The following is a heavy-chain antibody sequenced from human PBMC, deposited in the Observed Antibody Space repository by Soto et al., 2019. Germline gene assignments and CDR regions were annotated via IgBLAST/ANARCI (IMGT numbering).Heavy chain of an antibody. CDR2: IYYSGST. D-gene: IGHD5-12*01. J-gene: IGHJ4*02. CDR1: GGSISSGDYY. CDR3: ARDGYSGYDDDY. Sequence: SETLSLNCTVSGGSISSGDYYWSWIRQPPGKGLEWIGYIYYSGSTYYNPSLKSRVTISVDTSKNQFSLKLSSVTAADTAVYYCARDGYSGYDDDYWGQGTLVTVSS. V-gene: IGHV4-30-4*01.